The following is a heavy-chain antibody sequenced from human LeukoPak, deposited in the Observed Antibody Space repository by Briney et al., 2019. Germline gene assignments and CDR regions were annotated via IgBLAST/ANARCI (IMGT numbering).Heavy chain of an antibody. J-gene: IGHJ4*02. CDR3: ARGSFGDLQHRQDY. D-gene: IGHD4-17*01. V-gene: IGHV3-7*01. Sequence: PGGSLRLSCAASGFTFSSYAMSWVRQAPGKGLEWVANIKQDGSEKYYVDSVKGRFTISRDNAKNSLYLQMNSLRAEDTAVYYCARGSFGDLQHRQDYWGQGTLVTVSS. CDR2: IKQDGSEK. CDR1: GFTFSSYA.